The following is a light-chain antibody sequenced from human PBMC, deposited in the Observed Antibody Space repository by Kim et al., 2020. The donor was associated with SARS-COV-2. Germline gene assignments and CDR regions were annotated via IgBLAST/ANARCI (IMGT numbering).Light chain of an antibody. CDR2: GAS. CDR3: QQYNNWPQT. V-gene: IGKV3-15*01. Sequence: EIVMTHSPATLSVSPGERATLSCRASQSVSSNLAWYQQKPGQAPRLLIYGASTRATGVPARFSGSGSGTEFTLTISSLQSEDFAIYYCQQYNNWPQTFGQGTKVHIK. CDR1: QSVSSN. J-gene: IGKJ1*01.